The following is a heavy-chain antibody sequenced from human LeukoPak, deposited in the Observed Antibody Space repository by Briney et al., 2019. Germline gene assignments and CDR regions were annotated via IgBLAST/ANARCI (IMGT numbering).Heavy chain of an antibody. Sequence: GGSLRLSCAACGFSFNSYSMNWVRQAPGKALEWVSYIYSSSSTIYYAYSVNGRFTIPRDNAKNSLYLQMNSLRAEDAAVYYGARFGEWELPLLDYWGQGTLVTVSS. CDR3: ARFGEWELPLLDY. CDR2: IYSSSSTI. CDR1: GFSFNSYS. D-gene: IGHD1-26*01. V-gene: IGHV3-48*01. J-gene: IGHJ4*02.